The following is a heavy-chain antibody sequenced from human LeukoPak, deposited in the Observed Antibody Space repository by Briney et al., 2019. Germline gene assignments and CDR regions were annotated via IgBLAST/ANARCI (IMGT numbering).Heavy chain of an antibody. CDR1: GASVSSSTYF. J-gene: IGHJ5*01. CDR3: ASRIVVSPTALETWFDS. CDR2: VSHSGAT. D-gene: IGHD1-26*01. Sequence: ASETLSLTCAVSGASVSSSTYFWGWIRQPPGEGPEWLGSVSHSGATYYNPSLKSRVTISLDTSKNQITLAVTSVTVADTALYFCASRIVVSPTALETWFDSWGQRTLVTVSS. V-gene: IGHV4-39*06.